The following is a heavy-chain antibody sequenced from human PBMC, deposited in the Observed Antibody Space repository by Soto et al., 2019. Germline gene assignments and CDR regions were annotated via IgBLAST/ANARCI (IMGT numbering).Heavy chain of an antibody. CDR2: TYYRSRWYN. J-gene: IGHJ6*03. Sequence: SQTLSLTCAISGDSVSSNSAAWNWIRQSPSRGLEWLGRTYYRSRWYNDYAVSVKSRITINPDTSKNQFSLHLNSVTPEDTAVYYCSGTTSLQRYYMEVWGKGTTVTVSS. D-gene: IGHD1-7*01. CDR1: GDSVSSNSAA. V-gene: IGHV6-1*01. CDR3: SGTTSLQRYYMEV.